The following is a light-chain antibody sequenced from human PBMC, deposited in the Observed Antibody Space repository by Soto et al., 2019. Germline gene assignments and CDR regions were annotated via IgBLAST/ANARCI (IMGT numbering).Light chain of an antibody. V-gene: IGKV2-28*01. CDR1: QSRMHSNVYNY. J-gene: IGKJ1*01. CDR2: LGS. Sequence: DIVMTQSPLSLPVTPGEPASISCRSSQSRMHSNVYNYLEWYLQKPGQSPQLLIYLGSNRASGVPDRFSGSGSGTDFTLKISRVEAEDVGVYYCQQSLQTPQTFGQGTKVEIK. CDR3: QQSLQTPQT.